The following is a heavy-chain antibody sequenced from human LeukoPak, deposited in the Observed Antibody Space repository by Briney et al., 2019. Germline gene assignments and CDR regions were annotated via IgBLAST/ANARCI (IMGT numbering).Heavy chain of an antibody. V-gene: IGHV4-34*01. CDR2: INHSGST. Sequence: SETLSLTCAVYGGSFSGYYWSWIRQPPGKGLEWIGEINHSGSTNHNPSLKSRVTISVDTSKNQFSLKLSSVTAADTAVYYCARGYSSGPTHWGQGTLVTVSS. J-gene: IGHJ4*02. CDR1: GGSFSGYY. CDR3: ARGYSSGPTH. D-gene: IGHD6-19*01.